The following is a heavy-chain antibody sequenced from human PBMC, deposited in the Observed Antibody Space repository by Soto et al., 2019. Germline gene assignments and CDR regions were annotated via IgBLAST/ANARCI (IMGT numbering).Heavy chain of an antibody. J-gene: IGHJ4*02. CDR1: GGTFSSYA. D-gene: IGHD6-19*01. Sequence: GASVKVSCKASGGTFSSYAISWVRQAPGQGLEWMGGIIPIFGTANYAQKFQGRVTLYLQMNSLRAEDTAVYYCAKTEDSSGWYWERYYFDYWGQGTLVTVSS. CDR3: AKTEDSSGWYWERYYFDY. CDR2: IIPIFGTA. V-gene: IGHV1-69*13.